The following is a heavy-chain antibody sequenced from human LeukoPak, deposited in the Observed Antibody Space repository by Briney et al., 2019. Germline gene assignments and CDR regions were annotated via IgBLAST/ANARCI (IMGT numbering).Heavy chain of an antibody. CDR2: INHSGST. D-gene: IGHD4-23*01. V-gene: IGHV4-34*01. J-gene: IGHJ4*02. Sequence: SETLSLTCAVYGGSFSGYYWSWIRQPPGKGLEWIGEINHSGSTNYNPSLKSRVTISVDTSKNQFSLKLSSVTAADTAVYYCARRTDYGGNFDYWGQGTLVTVSS. CDR3: ARRTDYGGNFDY. CDR1: GGSFSGYY.